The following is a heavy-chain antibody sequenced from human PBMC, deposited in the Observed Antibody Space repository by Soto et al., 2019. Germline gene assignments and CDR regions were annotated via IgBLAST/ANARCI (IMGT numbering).Heavy chain of an antibody. J-gene: IGHJ4*02. CDR2: IWYDGSNK. CDR3: ARDLAAAAGTGGDY. CDR1: GFTFSSYG. Sequence: QVQLVESGGGVVQPGRSLRLSCAASGFTFSSYGMHWVRQAPGKGLEWVAVIWYDGSNKYYADSVKGRFTISRDNSTYALYLQMNSLRAEDTAVYYCARDLAAAAGTGGDYWGQGTLVTVSS. V-gene: IGHV3-33*01. D-gene: IGHD6-13*01.